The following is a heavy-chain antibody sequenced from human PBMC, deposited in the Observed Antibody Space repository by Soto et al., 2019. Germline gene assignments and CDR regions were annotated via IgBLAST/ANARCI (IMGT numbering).Heavy chain of an antibody. CDR1: GFTFTSSA. CDR2: IVVGRGNT. Sequence: GASVKVSCKASGFTFTSSAVQGVRQARGQRLEWIGWIVVGRGNTNYAQKFQERVTITREMSTRTAYMELSSLRSDDTAVYYCARGRNPHLPHGVWGQGTTVTVSS. D-gene: IGHD2-2*01. CDR3: ARGRNPHLPHGV. V-gene: IGHV1-58*01. J-gene: IGHJ6*02.